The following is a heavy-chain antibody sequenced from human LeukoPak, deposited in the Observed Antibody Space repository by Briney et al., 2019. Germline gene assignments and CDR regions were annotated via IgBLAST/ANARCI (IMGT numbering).Heavy chain of an antibody. CDR2: IIPILGIA. J-gene: IGHJ4*02. Sequence: AAVKVSCKASGGTFSSYAISWVRQAPGQGLEWMGRIIPILGIANYAQKFQGRVTITADKSTSTAYMELSSLRSEDTAVYYCARDRPGELGVFDYWGQGTLVTVSS. D-gene: IGHD1-26*01. V-gene: IGHV1-69*04. CDR1: GGTFSSYA. CDR3: ARDRPGELGVFDY.